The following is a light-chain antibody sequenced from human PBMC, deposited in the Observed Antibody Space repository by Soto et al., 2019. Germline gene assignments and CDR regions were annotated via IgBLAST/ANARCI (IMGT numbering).Light chain of an antibody. V-gene: IGKV4-1*01. J-gene: IGKJ5*01. CDR3: QQYYSNPIT. CDR1: QSVLSSSDSKNY. Sequence: DIVMTQSPDSLAVSLGARATINCKSRQSVLSSSDSKNYLAWYQQKPGQPTKLLIYWASTRESGVPDRFSGSGSGTDFTLTISSLQAEDVATYYCQQYYSNPITFGQGTRLEIK. CDR2: WAS.